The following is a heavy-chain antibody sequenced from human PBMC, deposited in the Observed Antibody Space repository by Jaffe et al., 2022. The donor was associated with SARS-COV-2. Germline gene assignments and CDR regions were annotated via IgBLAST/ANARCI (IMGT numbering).Heavy chain of an antibody. J-gene: IGHJ6*02. D-gene: IGHD6-13*01. V-gene: IGHV3-33*01. CDR1: GFTFSSYG. CDR2: IWYDGSNK. CDR3: ARGAYSSSPRFWYGMDV. Sequence: QVQLVESGGGVVQPGRSLRLSCAASGFTFSSYGMHWVRQAPGKGLEWVAVIWYDGSNKYYADSVKGRFTISRDNSKNTLYLQMNSLRAEDTAVYYCARGAYSSSPRFWYGMDVWGQGTTVTVSS.